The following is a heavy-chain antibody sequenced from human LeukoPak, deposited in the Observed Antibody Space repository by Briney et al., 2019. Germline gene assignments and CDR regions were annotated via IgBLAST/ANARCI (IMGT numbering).Heavy chain of an antibody. CDR2: ISASGTGT. Sequence: GGSLRLSCAASGFTFSSYAMTWVRQAPGKGLEWVSSISASGTGTYYADSVKGRFTFSRDNSKSTPHLQMNSLRAEDTALYYCAQDWGLGKWGQGTLVTVSS. J-gene: IGHJ4*02. D-gene: IGHD2-21*01. CDR3: AQDWGLGK. V-gene: IGHV3-23*01. CDR1: GFTFSSYA.